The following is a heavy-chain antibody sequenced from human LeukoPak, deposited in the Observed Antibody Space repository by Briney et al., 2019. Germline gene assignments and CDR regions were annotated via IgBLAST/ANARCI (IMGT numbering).Heavy chain of an antibody. V-gene: IGHV3-23*01. Sequence: QPGGSLRLSCAASGFTFSIYAMSWVRQAPGKGLEWVSAISGSGDTTYYADSVKGRFTISRDNSENTLYLQMNSLRAEDTAVYYCAKDIWSGELLWGFDYWGQGTLVIVSS. CDR2: ISGSGDTT. J-gene: IGHJ4*02. CDR1: GFTFSIYA. CDR3: AKDIWSGELLWGFDY. D-gene: IGHD3-10*01.